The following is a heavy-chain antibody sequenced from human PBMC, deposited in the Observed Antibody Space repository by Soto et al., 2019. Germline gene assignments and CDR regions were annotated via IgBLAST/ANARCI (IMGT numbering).Heavy chain of an antibody. CDR3: ARGVLH. J-gene: IGHJ4*01. V-gene: IGHV4-31*03. CDR2: ISYSGST. CDR1: GCSISSGGYY. Sequence: QVQLQESGPGLVQPSQTLSLTCTVSGCSISSGGYYCSWIRQHPVTGLEWIGHISYSGSTYYNTSIKSRVTLSVDTSRNQFSLIVNSGTAADTAVYYCARGVLHWGQGTLVTVSS.